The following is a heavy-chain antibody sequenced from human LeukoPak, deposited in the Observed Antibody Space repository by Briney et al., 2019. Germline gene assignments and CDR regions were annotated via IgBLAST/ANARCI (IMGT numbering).Heavy chain of an antibody. CDR1: GFTFTNYA. V-gene: IGHV3-23*01. D-gene: IGHD3-16*01. CDR2: INGSGVIT. Sequence: GGSLRLSCAASGFTFTNYAMSWVRQAPGKGLQWVLAINGSGVITYYADSVRGRFTISRDNSKSTLYLQMNSLRAEDAAIYYCAKDSSQGGDYFDSWGQGTLVTVSS. CDR3: AKDSSQGGDYFDS. J-gene: IGHJ4*02.